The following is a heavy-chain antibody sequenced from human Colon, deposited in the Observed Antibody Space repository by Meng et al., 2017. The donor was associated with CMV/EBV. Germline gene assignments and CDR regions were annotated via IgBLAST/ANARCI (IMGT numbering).Heavy chain of an antibody. CDR3: ARHSAVEWFDP. Sequence: ESLKISCTVSGGSISSSSYYWGWFRQPPGKGLEWIGSIYYSGSTYYNPSLKSRVTISVDTSKNQFSLKLSSVTAADTAVYYCARHSAVEWFDPWGQGTLVTVSS. CDR2: IYYSGST. V-gene: IGHV4-39*01. CDR1: GGSISSSSYY. J-gene: IGHJ5*02. D-gene: IGHD6-19*01.